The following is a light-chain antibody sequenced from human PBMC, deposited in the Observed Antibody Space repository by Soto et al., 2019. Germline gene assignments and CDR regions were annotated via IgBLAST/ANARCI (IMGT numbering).Light chain of an antibody. CDR1: SSNIGAGYD. CDR3: QSYDSSLSGYVV. J-gene: IGLJ2*01. Sequence: QSVLTQPPSVSGAPGQRVTISCTGSSSNIGAGYDVHWYQQLPGTAPKLLIYGNSNRPSGVPDRFSGSKSGTSASLAITGLQAEDEDDYYGQSYDSSLSGYVVFGGGTKLTVL. V-gene: IGLV1-40*01. CDR2: GNS.